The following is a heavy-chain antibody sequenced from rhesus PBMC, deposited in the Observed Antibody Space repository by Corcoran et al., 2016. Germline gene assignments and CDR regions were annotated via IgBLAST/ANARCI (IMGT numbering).Heavy chain of an antibody. Sequence: QVQLQESGPGLVKPSETLSLTCAVSGYSISSGYSWGWIRQPPGKGLEYIGYISGSSGSTYYNPSLESRVTISKDTSKNQFSLKVSSVTAADTAVYYCARQYSTAVSNWGQGVLVTVSS. CDR2: ISGSSGST. V-gene: IGHV4-99*01. CDR3: ARQYSTAVSN. D-gene: IGHD4-29*01. J-gene: IGHJ4*01. CDR1: GYSISSGYS.